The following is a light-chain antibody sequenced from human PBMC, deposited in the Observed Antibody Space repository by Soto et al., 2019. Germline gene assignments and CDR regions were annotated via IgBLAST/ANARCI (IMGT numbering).Light chain of an antibody. CDR3: QQYGSSPRT. CDR2: GAS. Sequence: EIVLTQSPSTLSLSPGERATLSYRASQSVSSSYLAWYKQKPGQAPRVXIYGASSRATGIPDRFSGSGSGTDFTLTISRLEPEDFEVYYCQQYGSSPRTFGQGTKVDIK. CDR1: QSVSSSY. V-gene: IGKV3-20*01. J-gene: IGKJ1*01.